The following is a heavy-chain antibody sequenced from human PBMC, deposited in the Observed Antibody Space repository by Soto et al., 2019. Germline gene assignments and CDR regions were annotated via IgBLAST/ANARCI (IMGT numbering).Heavy chain of an antibody. V-gene: IGHV4-59*12. Sequence: SETLSLTCTASGGSISSYYWSWIRQPPGKGLEWIGYIYYSGSTNYNSSLKSRVTISVDTSKNQLSLKLSSVTAADTAVYYCARLPRVGDGGMDVWGQGTTVTVSS. CDR2: IYYSGST. D-gene: IGHD3-10*01. CDR3: ARLPRVGDGGMDV. J-gene: IGHJ6*02. CDR1: GGSISSYY.